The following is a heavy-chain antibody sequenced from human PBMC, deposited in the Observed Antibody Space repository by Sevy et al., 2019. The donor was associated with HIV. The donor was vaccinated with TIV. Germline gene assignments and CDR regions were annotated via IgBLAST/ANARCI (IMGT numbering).Heavy chain of an antibody. D-gene: IGHD2-15*01. Sequence: GGSLRLSCAASGFTFSSYAMHWVRQAPGKGLEWVAVISYDGCNKYYADSVKGRFTISRDNSKNTLYLQMNSLRAEDTAVCYCASFVVVVAATYDAFDIWGQGTMVTVSS. J-gene: IGHJ3*02. CDR1: GFTFSSYA. CDR3: ASFVVVVAATYDAFDI. V-gene: IGHV3-30-3*01. CDR2: ISYDGCNK.